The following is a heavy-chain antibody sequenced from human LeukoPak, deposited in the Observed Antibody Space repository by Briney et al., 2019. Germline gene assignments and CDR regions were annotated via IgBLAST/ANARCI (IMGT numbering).Heavy chain of an antibody. Sequence: SVKVSCKASGGTFSSYAISWVRQAPGQGLEWMGGIIPIFGTANYAQKFQGRVTITADESTSTAYMELSSLRSEDTAVYYCARDTRFRRTAYYDFWSGPQNPHRGIRPHYYYYGMDVWGQGTTVTVSS. CDR3: ARDTRFRRTAYYDFWSGPQNPHRGIRPHYYYYGMDV. V-gene: IGHV1-69*13. D-gene: IGHD3-3*01. CDR1: GGTFSSYA. J-gene: IGHJ6*02. CDR2: IIPIFGTA.